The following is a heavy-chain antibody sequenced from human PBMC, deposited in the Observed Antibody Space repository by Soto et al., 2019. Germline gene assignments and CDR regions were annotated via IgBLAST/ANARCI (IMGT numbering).Heavy chain of an antibody. Sequence: SVKVSCKASGGTFSSYTINWVRQAPGQGLEWMGGIIPIFGTTNYAKKFQGRVTITADESTSTAYMELSSLRSEDTAVYYCARYASSGNNSVWYTFDPWGQGTLVTVS. D-gene: IGHD6-19*01. CDR1: GGTFSSYT. V-gene: IGHV1-69*13. CDR2: IIPIFGTT. CDR3: ARYASSGNNSVWYTFDP. J-gene: IGHJ5*02.